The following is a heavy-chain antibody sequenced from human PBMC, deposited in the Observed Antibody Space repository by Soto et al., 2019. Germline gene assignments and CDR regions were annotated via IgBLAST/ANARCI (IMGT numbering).Heavy chain of an antibody. Sequence: QVQLQESGPGLVKPSQTLSLTCTVSGGSISSGGYYWSWIRQHPGKGLEWIGYIYYSGSTSYNPSLKCRVDMSVHRSKNQFSLKLSFVTAADTAVDYCARDMTTRGMGLDYGGQGALVTVAS. CDR3: ARDMTTRGMGLDY. CDR2: IYYSGST. J-gene: IGHJ4*02. CDR1: GGSISSGGYY. V-gene: IGHV4-31*03. D-gene: IGHD4-17*01.